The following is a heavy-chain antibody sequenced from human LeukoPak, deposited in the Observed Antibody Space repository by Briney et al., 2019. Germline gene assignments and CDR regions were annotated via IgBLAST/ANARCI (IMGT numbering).Heavy chain of an antibody. CDR2: INHSGST. J-gene: IGHJ5*02. CDR1: GGSFSGYY. V-gene: IGHV4-34*01. CDR3: ASRPNSCLDL. Sequence: KPSETLSLTCGVYGGSFSGYYWSWIRQPPGKGLEWIGEINHSGSTNYNPSLKSRVTISVDTSKNQFSLKLSSVTAADTAVYYCASRPNSCLDLCYQGPLVTVSS.